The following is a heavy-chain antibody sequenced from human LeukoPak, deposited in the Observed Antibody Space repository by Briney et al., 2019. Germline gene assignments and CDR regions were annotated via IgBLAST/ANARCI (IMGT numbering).Heavy chain of an antibody. Sequence: GGSLRLSCAASGFTFSSYWMHWVRHAPGKGLVWVSRINSGGSSTTYADSAKGRFTISRDNAKNTLNLQMNSLRVEDTAVYYCAREGGYYDSSGYAPNSDYWGQGTLVTVSS. J-gene: IGHJ4*02. D-gene: IGHD3-22*01. V-gene: IGHV3-74*01. CDR1: GFTFSSYW. CDR3: AREGGYYDSSGYAPNSDY. CDR2: INSGGSST.